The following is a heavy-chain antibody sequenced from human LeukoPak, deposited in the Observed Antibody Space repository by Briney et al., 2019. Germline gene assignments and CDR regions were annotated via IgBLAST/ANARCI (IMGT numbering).Heavy chain of an antibody. D-gene: IGHD2-21*02. J-gene: IGHJ4*02. CDR3: ARDLIGYCGGDCYPDY. Sequence: ASVKVSCKASGYTFTSYGISWVRHAPGQGLEWMGWINAYNGNTNYAQKLQGRVTMTTDTSTSTAYMELRSLRSDDTAVYYCARDLIGYCGGDCYPDYWGQGTLVTVSS. V-gene: IGHV1-18*04. CDR1: GYTFTSYG. CDR2: INAYNGNT.